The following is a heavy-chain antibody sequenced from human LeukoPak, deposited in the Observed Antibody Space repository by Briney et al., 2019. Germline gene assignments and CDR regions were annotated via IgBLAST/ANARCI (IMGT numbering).Heavy chain of an antibody. J-gene: IGHJ5*02. CDR3: AKHVSAGYYYDSSGLHH. CDR2: ISGSGGST. CDR1: GFTVSSNY. V-gene: IGHV3-23*01. D-gene: IGHD3-22*01. Sequence: PGGSLRLSCAASGFTVSSNYMSWVRQAPGKGLEWVSAISGSGGSTYYADSVKGRFTISRDNSKNTLYLQMNSLRAEDTAVYYCAKHVSAGYYYDSSGLHHWGQGTLVTVSS.